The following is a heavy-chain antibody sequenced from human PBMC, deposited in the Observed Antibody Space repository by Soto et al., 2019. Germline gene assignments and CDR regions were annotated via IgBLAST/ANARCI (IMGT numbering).Heavy chain of an antibody. CDR3: VKESRSGGSW. J-gene: IGHJ4*02. V-gene: IGHV3-7*01. Sequence: VCLVESGGGLVQPGGSLRLSCVASGFTFIDSWMTWVRQVPGKGLEWVANINRDGSVTNYVDSMGGRFTISRDNARSLVYLHMTSLRTEDTAIYHCVKESRSGGSWWGQGSLVTVSS. D-gene: IGHD2-15*01. CDR1: GFTFIDSW. CDR2: INRDGSVT.